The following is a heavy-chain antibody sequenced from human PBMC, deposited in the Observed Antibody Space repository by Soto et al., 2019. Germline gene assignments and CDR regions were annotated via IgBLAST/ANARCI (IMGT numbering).Heavy chain of an antibody. Sequence: PSETLSLTCAVSGGSISSGGYSWSWIRQPPGKGLEWIGYIYHSGSTYYNPSLKSRVTISVDRSKNQFSLKLSSVTAADTAVYYCARGSNYHLVFDYWGQGTLVTVSS. CDR2: IYHSGST. D-gene: IGHD4-4*01. J-gene: IGHJ4*02. V-gene: IGHV4-30-2*01. CDR1: GGSISSGGYS. CDR3: ARGSNYHLVFDY.